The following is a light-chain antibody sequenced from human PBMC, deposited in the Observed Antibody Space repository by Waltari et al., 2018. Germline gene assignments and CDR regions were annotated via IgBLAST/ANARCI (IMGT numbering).Light chain of an antibody. CDR3: LQDYNYPWT. CDR1: QGISNV. CDR2: AAS. V-gene: IGKV1-6*01. J-gene: IGKJ1*01. Sequence: AIQMTQSPSSLSASVGDRVTITCRASQGISNVLGWYQQKPGRAPNLLIYAASSLQSGVPSRFSGSGFGTDLTLTISSLQPEDFATYYCLQDYNYPWTFGQGTKVEIK.